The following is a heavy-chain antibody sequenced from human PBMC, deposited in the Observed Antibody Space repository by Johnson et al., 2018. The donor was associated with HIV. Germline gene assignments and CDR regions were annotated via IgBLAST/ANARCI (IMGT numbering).Heavy chain of an antibody. CDR1: GFTFSRYW. CDR3: ARAAYYYDTSGYYGAFDI. Sequence: VQLVESGGGLVQPGGSLRLSCAASGFTFSRYWMHWVRQAPGKGLVWVSRIDTDGSSTSYADSVKGRFTISRDNAKNTLYLQMNSLRAEDTAVYYCARAAYYYDTSGYYGAFDIWGQGTMVTVSS. D-gene: IGHD3-22*01. CDR2: IDTDGSST. V-gene: IGHV3-74*01. J-gene: IGHJ3*02.